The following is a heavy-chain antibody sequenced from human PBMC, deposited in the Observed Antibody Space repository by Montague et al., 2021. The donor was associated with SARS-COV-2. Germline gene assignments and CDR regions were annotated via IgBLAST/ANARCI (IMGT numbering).Heavy chain of an antibody. Sequence: CAISGDSVSSNSATWNWIRQSPSRGLEWLGRTYYRSMWKSDYARSVKSRIAINPDTSKNQFSLQLSSVTPEDTASYYCVRGIEAAGSYDYWGQGTLVTASS. D-gene: IGHD6-13*01. CDR3: VRGIEAAGSYDY. J-gene: IGHJ4*02. CDR2: TYYRSMWKS. V-gene: IGHV6-1*01. CDR1: GDSVSSNSAT.